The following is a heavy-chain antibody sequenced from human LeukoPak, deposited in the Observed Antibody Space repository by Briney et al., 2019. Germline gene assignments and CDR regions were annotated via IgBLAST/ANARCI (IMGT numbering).Heavy chain of an antibody. D-gene: IGHD1-26*01. CDR2: ISNSGDST. CDR1: GFTFSSYE. Sequence: GGSLRLSCAASGFTFSSYEMNWVRQAPGKGLEWVSYISNSGDSTYYADSVKGRFTISRDNAKNSLYLQMNSLRAEDTAVYYCVRLWGATGQYFYLWGQGTRVTVSS. CDR3: VRLWGATGQYFYL. V-gene: IGHV3-48*03. J-gene: IGHJ1*01.